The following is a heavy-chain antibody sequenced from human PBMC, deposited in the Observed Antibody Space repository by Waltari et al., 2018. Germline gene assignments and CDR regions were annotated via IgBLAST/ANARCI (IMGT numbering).Heavy chain of an antibody. Sequence: QVQLQQWGAGLLKPSETLSLTCAVYGGSFSGSYWSWIRQPPGKGLEWIGEINHSGSTNYNPSLKSRVTISVDTSKNQFSRKLSSVTAADTAVYYCASLEAVAGTDFDYWGQGTLVTVSS. CDR1: GGSFSGSY. CDR2: INHSGST. D-gene: IGHD6-19*01. V-gene: IGHV4-34*01. J-gene: IGHJ4*02. CDR3: ASLEAVAGTDFDY.